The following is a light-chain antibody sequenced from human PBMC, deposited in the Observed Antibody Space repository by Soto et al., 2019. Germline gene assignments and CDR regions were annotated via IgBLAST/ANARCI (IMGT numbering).Light chain of an antibody. CDR1: SNDIGDNP. J-gene: IGLJ1*01. V-gene: IGLV1-44*01. Sequence: QSVLTQPTSVSGSPGQSITISCTGNSNDIGDNPVNWYQQLPGAAPKLLIYINDQRPSGVPDRFSGSKSGTSASLAISGLQPEDEADYYCAAWDDSLNALFGTGTRSPS. CDR3: AAWDDSLNAL. CDR2: IND.